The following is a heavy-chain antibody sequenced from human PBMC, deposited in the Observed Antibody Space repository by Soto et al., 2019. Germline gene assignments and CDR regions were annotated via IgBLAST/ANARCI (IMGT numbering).Heavy chain of an antibody. Sequence: QVQLVQSGAEVQQPGSSVKVSCKTSVGTFSTYAIYWVRQAPGQGLEWMGAIIPLFGTADYAQKFQGRVTITADESTSTAYMELSSLRSEDTAVYYCARPKGSYSSGYYYFDYWGQGTLVTVSS. CDR3: ARPKGSYSSGYYYFDY. CDR2: IIPLFGTA. CDR1: VGTFSTYA. D-gene: IGHD6-19*01. J-gene: IGHJ4*02. V-gene: IGHV1-69*01.